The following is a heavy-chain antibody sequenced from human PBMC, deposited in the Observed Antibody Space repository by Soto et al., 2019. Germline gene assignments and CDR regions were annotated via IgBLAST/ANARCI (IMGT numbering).Heavy chain of an antibody. CDR3: ASDPSVDFWSGVFAP. CDR2: ISSDGRKT. D-gene: IGHD3-3*01. CDR1: GFSFGSSS. Sequence: QVQLVESGGRVVQAGTSLRVSCAASGFSFGSSSMHWGRQAPGGGPEWVASISSDGRKTYYSESAKGRFTISRDNSKNIVYLAMDRLRPDDTAIYFCASDPSVDFWSGVFAPWGQGTVVTVSS. J-gene: IGHJ5*02. V-gene: IGHV3-30*04.